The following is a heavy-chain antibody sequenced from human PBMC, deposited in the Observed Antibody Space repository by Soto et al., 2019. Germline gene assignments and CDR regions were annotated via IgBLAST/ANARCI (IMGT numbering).Heavy chain of an antibody. Sequence: QLQLVQSGAEVKKPGASVKVSCKASGYTFTGYYMHGVRKAHGQGLEWIGWINPNSGGTNYAQKFQGRVTMTRDTSVSTAYRELSRLRSDDTAVYYCALIVVRGYWGQGTLVTVS. V-gene: IGHV1-2*02. J-gene: IGHJ4*02. D-gene: IGHD3-22*01. CDR2: INPNSGGT. CDR3: ALIVVRGY. CDR1: GYTFTGYY.